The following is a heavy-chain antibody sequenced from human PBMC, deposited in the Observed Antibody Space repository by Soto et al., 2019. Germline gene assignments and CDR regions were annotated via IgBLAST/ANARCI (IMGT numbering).Heavy chain of an antibody. CDR3: SRYVYTFTYPVLLWFGELYGGLDY. Sequence: GGSLRLSCAASGFTFSSYCMHWVRQAPGKGLEWVAVIWYDGTNKYYADSVKGRFTISRDNSKNTLYLQMNSLRAEDTAVYYCSRYVYTFTYPVLLWFGELYGGLDYSGQRTLVTFCS. CDR2: IWYDGTNK. V-gene: IGHV3-33*01. CDR1: GFTFSSYC. J-gene: IGHJ4*02. D-gene: IGHD3-10*01.